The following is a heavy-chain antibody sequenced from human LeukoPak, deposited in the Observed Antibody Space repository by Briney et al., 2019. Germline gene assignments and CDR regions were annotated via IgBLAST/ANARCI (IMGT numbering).Heavy chain of an antibody. V-gene: IGHV3-30-3*01. CDR1: GFTFSGYA. CDR2: ISYDGSNK. CDR3: ASENPTGAFDI. J-gene: IGHJ3*02. Sequence: PGRSLRLSCAASGFTFSGYAMHWVRQAPGKGLEWVAVISYDGSNKYYADSVKGRFTISRDNSKNTLYLQMNSLRAEDTAVYYCASENPTGAFDIWGQGTMVTVSS. D-gene: IGHD1-14*01.